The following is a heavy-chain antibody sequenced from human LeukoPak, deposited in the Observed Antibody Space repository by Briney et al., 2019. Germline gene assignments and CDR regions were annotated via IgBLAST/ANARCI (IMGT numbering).Heavy chain of an antibody. V-gene: IGHV1-69*06. J-gene: IGHJ4*02. CDR1: GGTFSSYA. CDR2: IIPIFGTA. D-gene: IGHD3-10*01. Sequence: ASVKVSCKASGGTFSSYAISWVRQAPGQGLEWMGGIIPIFGTANYAQKFQGRVTITADKSTSTAYMELSSLRSEDTAVYYCARDLTDYYGSGSSPFDYWGQRTLVTVSS. CDR3: ARDLTDYYGSGSSPFDY.